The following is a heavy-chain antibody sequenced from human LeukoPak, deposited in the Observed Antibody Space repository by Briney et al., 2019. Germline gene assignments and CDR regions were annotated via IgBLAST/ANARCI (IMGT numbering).Heavy chain of an antibody. D-gene: IGHD6-19*01. V-gene: IGHV3-23*01. CDR1: GFTFSSYA. CDR3: GRGGIALAGLDY. J-gene: IGHJ4*02. CDR2: LTSSGGGT. Sequence: GGSLRLSCAASGFTFSSYAMSWVRQAPGKGLEWVSSLTSSGGGTYYADSVKGRFTISRDNSKNTLYLQMNSLRVEDTAVYYCGRGGIALAGLDYWGQDTLVTVSS.